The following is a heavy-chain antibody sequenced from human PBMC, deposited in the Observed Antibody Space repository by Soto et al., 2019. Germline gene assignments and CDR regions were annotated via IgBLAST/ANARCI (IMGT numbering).Heavy chain of an antibody. Sequence: SVKVSCKAAGGTFSSYAISWVRRAPGQGLEWMGGIIPIFGTANYAQKFQGRVTITADESTSTAYMELSSLRSEDTAVYYCARDGYSSSSGYNWFDPWGQGTLVTVSS. CDR1: GGTFSSYA. CDR2: IIPIFGTA. CDR3: ARDGYSSSSGYNWFDP. J-gene: IGHJ5*02. D-gene: IGHD6-6*01. V-gene: IGHV1-69*13.